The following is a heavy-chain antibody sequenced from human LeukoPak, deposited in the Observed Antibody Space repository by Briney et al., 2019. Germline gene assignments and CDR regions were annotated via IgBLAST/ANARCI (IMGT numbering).Heavy chain of an antibody. D-gene: IGHD2-2*01. CDR3: AKESPLIVVVPAANFDY. V-gene: IGHV3-23*01. CDR2: ISGSGGST. CDR1: GFTFSSYA. J-gene: IGHJ4*02. Sequence: GALRLSCAASGFTFSSYAMSWVRQAPGKGLEWVSAISGSGGSTYYADSVKGRFTISRDNSKYTLYLQMNSLRAEDTAVYYCAKESPLIVVVPAANFDYWGQGTLVTVSS.